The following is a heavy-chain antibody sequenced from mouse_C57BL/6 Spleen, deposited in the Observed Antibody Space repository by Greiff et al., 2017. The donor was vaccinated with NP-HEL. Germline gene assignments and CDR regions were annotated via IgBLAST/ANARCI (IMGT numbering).Heavy chain of an antibody. J-gene: IGHJ3*01. CDR1: GYAFTNYL. CDR2: INPGSGGT. D-gene: IGHD2-1*01. V-gene: IGHV1-54*01. Sequence: QVQLKESGAELVRPGTSVKVSCKASGYAFTNYLIEWVKQRPGQGLEWIGVINPGSGGTNYNEKFKGKATLTADKSSSTAYMQLSSLTSEDSAVYFCARGLYGNWGQGTLVTVSA. CDR3: ARGLYGN.